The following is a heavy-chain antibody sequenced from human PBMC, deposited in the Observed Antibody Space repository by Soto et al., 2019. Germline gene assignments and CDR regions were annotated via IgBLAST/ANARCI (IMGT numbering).Heavy chain of an antibody. V-gene: IGHV1-18*01. CDR3: ARKFGFGDRFYYYYYMDV. CDR2: ISAYNGNT. D-gene: IGHD3-10*01. Sequence: QVQLVQSGAEVKKPGASVKVSCKASGYTFTSYGISWVRQAPGQGLEWMGWISAYNGNTNYAQKLQGRVTMTTDTSTSTAYMEPRSLRSDDTAVYYCARKFGFGDRFYYYYYMDVWGKGTTVTVSS. J-gene: IGHJ6*03. CDR1: GYTFTSYG.